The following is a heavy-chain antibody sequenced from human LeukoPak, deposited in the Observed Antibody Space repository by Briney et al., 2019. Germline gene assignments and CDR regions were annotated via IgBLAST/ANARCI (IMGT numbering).Heavy chain of an antibody. CDR2: ISWNSGSI. Sequence: GRSLRLSCAASGFTFYDYAMHWVRQAPGKGLEWVSGISWNSGSIGYADSVKGRFTISRDNAKNSLYLQMNSLRAEDTALYYCAKDNAVIVGATYLDYWGQGTLVTVSS. CDR3: AKDNAVIVGATYLDY. J-gene: IGHJ4*02. V-gene: IGHV3-9*01. CDR1: GFTFYDYA. D-gene: IGHD1-26*01.